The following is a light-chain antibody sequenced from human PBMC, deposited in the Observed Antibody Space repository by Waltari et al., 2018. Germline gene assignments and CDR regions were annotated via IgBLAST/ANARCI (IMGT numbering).Light chain of an antibody. J-gene: IGLJ1*01. CDR2: LTSDGTY. V-gene: IGLV4-69*01. CDR3: QAWGTGIV. CDR1: SVHSTYA. Sequence: QLVLTQSPSASASLGASVKLTCTLSSVHSTYAIAWPQQPPAQGPRYLLKLTSDGTYTRGHGIPHRFSGSSSGAQRYLTISSLQSEDAADYYCQAWGTGIVFGTGTKVTVL.